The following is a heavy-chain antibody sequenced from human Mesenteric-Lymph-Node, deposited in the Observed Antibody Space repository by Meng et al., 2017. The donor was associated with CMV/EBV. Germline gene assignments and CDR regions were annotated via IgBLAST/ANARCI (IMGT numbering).Heavy chain of an antibody. CDR2: INHSGTT. CDR1: VVKCGKYW. D-gene: IGHD3-10*01. CDR3: ARDVRGSGAYYSDS. V-gene: IGHV4-34*01. J-gene: IGHJ4*02. Sequence: AVDVVKCGKYWWSWVRQTTGKGLEWIGEINHSGTTNYNPSLKSRVTISGDASKNQFSLKMNSVTAEDTAVYYCARDVRGSGAYYSDSWGQGTLVTVSS.